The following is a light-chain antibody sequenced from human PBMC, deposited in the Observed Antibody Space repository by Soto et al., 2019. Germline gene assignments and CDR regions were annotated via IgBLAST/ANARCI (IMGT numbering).Light chain of an antibody. V-gene: IGKV3-20*01. CDR2: GAS. CDR3: QQYGSGPPWT. Sequence: DIVITQTPLSLPVTPGEPASISCRSSQSVSSSYLAWYQQKPGQAPRLLIYGASSRATGIPDRFNGSGSGTDFTLTISRLEREYFAVYDCQQYGSGPPWTFAQGT. CDR1: QSVSSSY. J-gene: IGKJ1*01.